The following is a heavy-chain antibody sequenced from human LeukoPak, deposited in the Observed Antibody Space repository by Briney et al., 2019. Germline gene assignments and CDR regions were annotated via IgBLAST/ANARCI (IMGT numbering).Heavy chain of an antibody. CDR1: GFTFSSYH. J-gene: IGHJ6*03. D-gene: IGHD3-22*01. CDR3: AKDGGGYYPYYYYYMDV. Sequence: GGSLRLTCAGSGFTFSSYHMNWVRQAPGKGLEWVSSISTSSSYIYYADSVKGRFTISRDNSKNTLYLQMNSLRAEDTAVYYCAKDGGGYYPYYYYYMDVWGKGTTVTISS. CDR2: ISTSSSYI. V-gene: IGHV3-21*01.